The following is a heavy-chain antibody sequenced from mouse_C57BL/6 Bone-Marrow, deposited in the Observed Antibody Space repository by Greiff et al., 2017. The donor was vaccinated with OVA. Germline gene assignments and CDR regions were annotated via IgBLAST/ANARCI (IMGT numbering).Heavy chain of an antibody. CDR2: IDPENGDT. CDR1: GFNIKDDY. D-gene: IGHD1-1*01. CDR3: TTDYGCSPVAY. V-gene: IGHV14-4*01. J-gene: IGHJ3*01. Sequence: VQLKESGAELVRPGASVKLSCTASGFNIKDDYMHWVKQRPEQGLEWIGWIDPENGDTEYASKFKGKATITADTSSNTAYLQLSSLTSEDTAVYYCTTDYGCSPVAYWGQGTLVTVSA.